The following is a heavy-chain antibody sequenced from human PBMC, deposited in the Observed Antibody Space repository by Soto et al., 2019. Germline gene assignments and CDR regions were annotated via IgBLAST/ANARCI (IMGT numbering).Heavy chain of an antibody. CDR3: ERDSTVVTADY. D-gene: IGHD2-15*01. J-gene: IGHJ4*02. CDR1: GFTFSSYG. V-gene: IGHV3-33*01. Sequence: QVQLVESGGGVVQPGRSLRLSCAASGFTFSSYGMHWVRQAPGKGLEWVAVIWYDGSNKYYADSVKGRFTISRDNSKNTLYLPMNRLGAEDTAVYYCERDSTVVTADYWGQGTVFTVCS. CDR2: IWYDGSNK.